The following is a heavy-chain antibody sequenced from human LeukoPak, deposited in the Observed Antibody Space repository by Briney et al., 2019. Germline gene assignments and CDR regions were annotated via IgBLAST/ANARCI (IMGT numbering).Heavy chain of an antibody. J-gene: IGHJ5*02. V-gene: IGHV4-31*03. Sequence: PSETLSLTCTVSGGSISSGGYYWSWIRQHPGKGLEWIGYIYYSGSTYYNPSLMSRVTISVDTSKNQFSLKLSSVTAADTAVYYCARGPDSSSSNWFDPWGQGTLVTVSS. D-gene: IGHD6-6*01. CDR1: GGSISSGGYY. CDR2: IYYSGST. CDR3: ARGPDSSSSNWFDP.